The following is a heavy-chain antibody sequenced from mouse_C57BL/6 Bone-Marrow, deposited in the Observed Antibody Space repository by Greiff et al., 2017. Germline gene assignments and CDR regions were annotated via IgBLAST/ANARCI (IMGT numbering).Heavy chain of an antibody. V-gene: IGHV1-55*01. D-gene: IGHD2-4*01. J-gene: IGHJ4*01. CDR1: GYTFPSYW. CDR2: IYPGSGST. CDR3: ARPLDYHYAMDY. Sequence: QVQLKQPGAELVKPGASVKMSCKASGYTFPSYWITWVKQRPGQGLEWIGDIYPGSGSTNYHEKFKSKATLTVDTSSSTAYMQLSSLTSEDSAVYYCARPLDYHYAMDYWGQGTSVTVSS.